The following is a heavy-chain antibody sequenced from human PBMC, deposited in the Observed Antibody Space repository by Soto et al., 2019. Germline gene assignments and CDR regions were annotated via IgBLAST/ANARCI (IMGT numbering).Heavy chain of an antibody. D-gene: IGHD1-26*01. CDR2: ASPLSATT. V-gene: IGHV1-18*01. CDR1: GYTFTGYG. CDR3: ARGGTAEPDF. Sequence: QAQLVQSGAEVKEPGASVKVSCKASGYTFTGYGITWVRQAPGQGLEWMGWASPLSATTNYAPKYQGRGTMTTHTSPNMAYRELSGLRCDDTAGYYCARGGTAEPDFWGQGTLVTVSS. J-gene: IGHJ4*02.